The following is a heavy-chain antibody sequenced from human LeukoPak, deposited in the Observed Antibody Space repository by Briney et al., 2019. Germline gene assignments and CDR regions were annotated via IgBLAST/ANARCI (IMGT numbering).Heavy chain of an antibody. CDR3: ARGGSSWYYFDY. Sequence: GGSLGLSCAGSGFIFSSYWMAWVRQAPGKGLEWVANINEDGGDKNFVDSVKGRFTISRDNAKNSLYLQMNSLRAEDTAVYYCARGGSSWYYFDYWGQGTLVTVSS. CDR1: GFIFSSYW. D-gene: IGHD6-13*01. J-gene: IGHJ4*02. V-gene: IGHV3-7*01. CDR2: INEDGGDK.